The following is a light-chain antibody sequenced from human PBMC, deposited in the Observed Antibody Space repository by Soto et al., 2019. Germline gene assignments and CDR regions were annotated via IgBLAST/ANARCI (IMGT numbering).Light chain of an antibody. CDR1: NTDVGGYDR. V-gene: IGLV2-14*01. Sequence: QSALTQPASGSGSPGQSITISCTGTNTDVGGYDRVSWYQHHPGKAPKMLIFEVFNRPSGISDRFSGSKSGDTASLTISGLQAEDEADYYCISYIPSTTTHWVFGGGTKLTVL. J-gene: IGLJ3*02. CDR2: EVF. CDR3: ISYIPSTTTHWV.